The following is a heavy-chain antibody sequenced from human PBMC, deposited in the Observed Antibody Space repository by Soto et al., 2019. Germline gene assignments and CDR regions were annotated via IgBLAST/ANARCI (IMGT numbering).Heavy chain of an antibody. Sequence: GGSLRLSCTASGFTFGDYAMSWFRQAPGKGLEWVGFIRSKGYGGKTEYAASVKGRFTISRDDSKSIAYLQMNSLKTEDTAVYYCTRDLRFLEWLLPNFDYWGQGTLVTVSS. CDR1: GFTFGDYA. D-gene: IGHD3-3*01. J-gene: IGHJ4*02. CDR3: TRDLRFLEWLLPNFDY. V-gene: IGHV3-49*03. CDR2: IRSKGYGGKT.